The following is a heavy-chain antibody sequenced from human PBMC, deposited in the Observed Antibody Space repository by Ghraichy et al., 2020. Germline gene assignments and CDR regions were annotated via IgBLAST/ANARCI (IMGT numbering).Heavy chain of an antibody. J-gene: IGHJ5*02. CDR2: IRSKANNYAT. CDR3: TTYSHSGTTWLDP. CDR1: GLTFSGSA. Sequence: GESLNISCTAPGLTFSGSAMHWVRQASGKGLEWIGRIRSKANNYATAYAASVKGRFTISRDDSENMASLQMNSLKSEDTAVYYCTTYSHSGTTWLDPWGQGTLVTVSS. D-gene: IGHD1-14*01. V-gene: IGHV3-73*01.